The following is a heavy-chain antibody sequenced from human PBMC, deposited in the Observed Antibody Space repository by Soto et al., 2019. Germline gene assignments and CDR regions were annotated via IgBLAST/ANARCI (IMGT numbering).Heavy chain of an antibody. Sequence: LRLSCAASGFTFSSYDMHWVRQATGKGLEWVSAIGTAGDTYYPGSVKGRFTISRENAKNSLYLQMNSLRAGDTAVYYCARSATNDFWSGSAHDAFDIWGQGTMVTVSS. J-gene: IGHJ3*02. D-gene: IGHD3-3*01. V-gene: IGHV3-13*01. CDR2: IGTAGDT. CDR1: GFTFSSYD. CDR3: ARSATNDFWSGSAHDAFDI.